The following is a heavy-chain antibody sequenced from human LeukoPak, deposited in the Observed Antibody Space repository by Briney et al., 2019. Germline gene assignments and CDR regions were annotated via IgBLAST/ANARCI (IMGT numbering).Heavy chain of an antibody. Sequence: SGGSLRLSCAASGFTFSSYAMSWVRQAPGKGLEWVSAISGSGGTTYYAGSVKGRFTISRDNSKNTLYLQMDSLRADDTAVYYCAKGTNPVGAFDLWAQGTMDTVSS. CDR2: ISGSGGTT. D-gene: IGHD4-23*01. J-gene: IGHJ3*01. CDR3: AKGTNPVGAFDL. V-gene: IGHV3-23*01. CDR1: GFTFSSYA.